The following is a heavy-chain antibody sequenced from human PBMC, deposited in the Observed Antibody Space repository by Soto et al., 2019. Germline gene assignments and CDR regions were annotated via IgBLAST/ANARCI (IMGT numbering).Heavy chain of an antibody. J-gene: IGHJ4*02. D-gene: IGHD3-10*01. CDR2: IYYSGST. CDR3: ATQFLRITMVRGWAYYFDY. V-gene: IGHV4-39*01. CDR1: GGSISSSSYY. Sequence: QLQLQESGPGLVKPSETLSLTCTVSGGSISSSSYYWGWIRQPPGKGLEWIGSIYYSGSTYYNPSLKSRVTISVDTSKNQFSLKLSSVTAADTAVYYCATQFLRITMVRGWAYYFDYWGQGTLVTVSS.